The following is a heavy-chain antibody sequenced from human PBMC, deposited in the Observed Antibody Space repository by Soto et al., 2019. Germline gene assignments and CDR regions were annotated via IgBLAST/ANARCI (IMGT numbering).Heavy chain of an antibody. D-gene: IGHD1-7*01. Sequence: PSETLSLTCSVSGGSIISNSHYWGWIRQPPGKGLEWIGSINYSGTTYYNPSLQSRVTISVDTSNNQFSLRLSSVTAADTAVYHCARLEWKYRMDAWGQGTAVTVSS. V-gene: IGHV4-39*01. CDR2: INYSGTT. J-gene: IGHJ6*02. CDR3: ARLEWKYRMDA. CDR1: GGSIISNSHY.